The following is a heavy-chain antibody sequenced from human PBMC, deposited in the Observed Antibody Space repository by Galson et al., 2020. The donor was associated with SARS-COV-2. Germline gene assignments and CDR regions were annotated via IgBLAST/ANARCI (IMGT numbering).Heavy chain of an antibody. Sequence: SETLSLTCAVYGGSFSGYYWSWIRQPPGKGLEWIGEINHSGSTNYNPSLKSRVTISVDTSKNQFSLKLSSVTAADTAVYYCARGGTHITMIVVVITYREYYFDYWGQGTLVTVSS. CDR3: ARGGTHITMIVVVITYREYYFDY. V-gene: IGHV4-34*01. J-gene: IGHJ4*02. D-gene: IGHD3-22*01. CDR1: GGSFSGYY. CDR2: INHSGST.